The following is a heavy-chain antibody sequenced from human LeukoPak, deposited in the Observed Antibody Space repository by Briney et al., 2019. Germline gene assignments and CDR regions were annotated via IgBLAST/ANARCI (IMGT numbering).Heavy chain of an antibody. CDR3: ARDSLHSHSGYEYFDY. Sequence: PSETLSLTCTVSGGSISSSSYYWGWIRQPPGKGLEWIGSIYYSGSTYYNPSLKSRVTISVDTSKNQFSLKLSSVTAADTAVYYCARDSLHSHSGYEYFDYWGQGTLVTVSS. J-gene: IGHJ4*02. D-gene: IGHD5-12*01. V-gene: IGHV4-39*07. CDR1: GGSISSSSYY. CDR2: IYYSGST.